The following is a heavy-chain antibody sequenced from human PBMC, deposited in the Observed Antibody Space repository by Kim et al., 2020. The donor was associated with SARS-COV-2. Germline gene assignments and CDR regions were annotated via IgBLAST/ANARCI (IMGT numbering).Heavy chain of an antibody. J-gene: IGHJ4*02. V-gene: IGHV4-39*01. CDR2: VYYSGST. D-gene: IGHD3-3*01. CDR3: ARGKRGQAFDFWSGQTQFDF. Sequence: SETLSLTCTVSGGSISSSSYYWGWIRQPPGKGLEWIGSVYYSGSTYYNPSLQSRVSISVDTSKNQFSLKLSSVTAADTAVHYCARGKRGQAFDFWSGQTQFDFWGQGTLVTVSS. CDR1: GGSISSSSYY.